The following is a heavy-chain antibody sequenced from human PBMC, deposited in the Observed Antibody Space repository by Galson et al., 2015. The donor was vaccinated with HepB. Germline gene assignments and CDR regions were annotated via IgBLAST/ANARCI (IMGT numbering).Heavy chain of an antibody. Sequence: SLRLSCAASGFTFSDYYMSWIRQAPGKGLEWVSYISSSSSYTNYADSVKGRFTISRDNAKNSLYLQMNSLRAEDTAVYYCARRSGGSNFDYWGQGTLVTVSS. J-gene: IGHJ4*02. CDR2: ISSSSSYT. D-gene: IGHD2-15*01. V-gene: IGHV3-11*06. CDR3: ARRSGGSNFDY. CDR1: GFTFSDYY.